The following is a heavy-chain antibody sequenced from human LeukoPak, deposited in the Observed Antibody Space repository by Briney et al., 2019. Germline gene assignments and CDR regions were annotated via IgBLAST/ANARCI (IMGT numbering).Heavy chain of an antibody. Sequence: GGSLRLSCAASEFTFSSYDMNWVRQAPGKGLEWVSSISSSGSYIYYADSVKGRFTISRDNAKNSLYLQVNSLRAEDTAVYYCAKEEGIVVVPAATFDYWGQGTLVTVSP. J-gene: IGHJ4*02. D-gene: IGHD2-2*01. V-gene: IGHV3-21*01. CDR3: AKEEGIVVVPAATFDY. CDR2: ISSSGSYI. CDR1: EFTFSSYD.